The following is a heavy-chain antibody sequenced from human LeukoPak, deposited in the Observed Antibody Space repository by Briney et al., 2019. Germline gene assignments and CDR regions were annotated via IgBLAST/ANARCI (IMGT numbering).Heavy chain of an antibody. CDR1: GFTFTKYW. J-gene: IGHJ4*02. D-gene: IGHD6-6*01. CDR3: ARDDSSSCFDY. V-gene: IGHV3-7*01. CDR2: MKQDGSEI. Sequence: VRPGGSLRLSCAASGFTFTKYWVPWVRQAPGKGLEWVANMKQDGSEIYYVDSVKGRFTISRDNARNSLYLQMDSLRAEDTAVYYCARDDSSSCFDYWGQGTLVTVSS.